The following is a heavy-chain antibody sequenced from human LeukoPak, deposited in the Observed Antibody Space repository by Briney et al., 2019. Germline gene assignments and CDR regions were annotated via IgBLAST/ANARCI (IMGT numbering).Heavy chain of an antibody. CDR3: ARGVIITYYYYYYMDV. D-gene: IGHD3-10*01. CDR1: GFTFSSYA. V-gene: IGHV3-23*01. CDR2: ISGSGGST. J-gene: IGHJ6*03. Sequence: GGSLRLSCAASGFTFSSYAMSWVRQAPGKGLEWVSAISGSGGSTYYADSVKGRFTISRDNSKNTLYLQMNSLRAEDTAVYYCARGVIITYYYYYYMDVWGKGTTVTISS.